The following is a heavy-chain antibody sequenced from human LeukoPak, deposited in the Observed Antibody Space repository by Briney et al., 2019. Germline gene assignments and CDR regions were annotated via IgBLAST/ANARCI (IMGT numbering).Heavy chain of an antibody. CDR2: IYPGDSDT. V-gene: IGHV5-51*01. J-gene: IGHJ5*02. Sequence: KDGESLKISCKGSGYSFTSYWIGWVRQMPGKGLEWMGIIYPGDSDTRYSPSFQGQVTISADKSIGTAYLQWSSLKASDTAMYYFARRGNYYGDDNWFDPWGQGTLVTVSS. CDR1: GYSFTSYW. CDR3: ARRGNYYGDDNWFDP. D-gene: IGHD1-26*01.